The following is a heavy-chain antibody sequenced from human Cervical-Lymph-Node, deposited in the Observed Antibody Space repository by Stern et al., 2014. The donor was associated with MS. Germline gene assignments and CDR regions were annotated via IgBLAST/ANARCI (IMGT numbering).Heavy chain of an antibody. Sequence: EVQLVESGGGLVKPGGSLRLSCAASGFTFITYAMNWVRQAPGKELGWVSSISSSSGYIYYADSVKGRFTISRDNAKNSLYLQMNSLRAEDTAVYYCARDTITMVRGGYYFDYWGQGTLVTVSS. CDR1: GFTFITYA. J-gene: IGHJ4*02. CDR2: ISSSSGYI. D-gene: IGHD3-10*01. V-gene: IGHV3-21*01. CDR3: ARDTITMVRGGYYFDY.